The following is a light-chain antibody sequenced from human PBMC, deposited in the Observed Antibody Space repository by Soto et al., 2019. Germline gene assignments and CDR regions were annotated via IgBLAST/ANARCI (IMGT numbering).Light chain of an antibody. J-gene: IGKJ1*01. V-gene: IGKV1-5*01. CDR2: DAS. Sequence: DIQLTQSPCTGSASLRDRVTITCRASQTISSWLAWFPQKAGKAPTVLIWDASSLQGGVPSRFSGSGFGTEFTLTISSRQPDDFASYDYQQYNGYSTWTFGQGTKVDIK. CDR3: QQYNGYSTWT. CDR1: QTISSW.